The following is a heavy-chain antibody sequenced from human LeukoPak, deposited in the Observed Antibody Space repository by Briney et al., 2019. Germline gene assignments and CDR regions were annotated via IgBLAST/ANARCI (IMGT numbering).Heavy chain of an antibody. CDR2: IYYSGST. CDR1: GGSISSHY. V-gene: IGHV4-59*11. CDR3: ARVTSFYFDY. J-gene: IGHJ4*02. Sequence: SETLSLTCTVSGGSISSHYWSWIRQPPGKGLEWIGYIYYSGSTNYNPSLKSRVTISVDMSKNQFSLKLSSVTAADTAVYYCARVTSFYFDYWGQGTLVTVSS. D-gene: IGHD2-21*02.